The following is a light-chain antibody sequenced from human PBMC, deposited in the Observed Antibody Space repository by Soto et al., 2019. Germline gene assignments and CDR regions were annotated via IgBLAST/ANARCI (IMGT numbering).Light chain of an antibody. CDR2: DAS. CDR3: QQFSSYPLT. V-gene: IGKV3-20*01. Sequence: EIVLTQSPGTLSLSPGERATLSCRASQSVFNNHIGWYQQKPGQAPRLLIYDASSRATGIPDRFSGGGSGTDFTLTISRLEPEDFAVYYCQQFSSYPLTFGGGTKVDIK. J-gene: IGKJ4*01. CDR1: QSVFNNH.